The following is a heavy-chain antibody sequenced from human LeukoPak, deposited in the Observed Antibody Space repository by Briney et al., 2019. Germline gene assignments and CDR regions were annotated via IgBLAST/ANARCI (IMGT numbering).Heavy chain of an antibody. CDR2: MNPNSGNT. V-gene: IGHV1-8*01. CDR3: ATMVQQLGVDWYFDL. J-gene: IGHJ2*01. D-gene: IGHD6-13*01. CDR1: GYTFTSYD. Sequence: GASVKVSCKASGYTFTSYDINWVRQATGQGLEWMGWMNPNSGNTIYAQKFQGRVTMTEDTSTDTAYMELSSLRSEDTAVYYCATMVQQLGVDWYFDLWGRGTLVTVSS.